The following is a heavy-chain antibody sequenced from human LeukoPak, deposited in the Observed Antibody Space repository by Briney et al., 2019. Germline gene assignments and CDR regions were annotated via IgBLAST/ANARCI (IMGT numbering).Heavy chain of an antibody. CDR2: IYYSGST. CDR1: GGSISSSSYY. Sequence: SETLSLTCTVSGGSISSSSYYWGWIRQPPGKGLEWIGSIYYSGSTYYNPSLKSRVTISVDTSKNQFSLKLSSVTAADTAVYYCARHEEWAGTYGFWGQGTLVTVSS. CDR3: ARHEEWAGTYGF. D-gene: IGHD4-17*01. V-gene: IGHV4-39*01. J-gene: IGHJ4*02.